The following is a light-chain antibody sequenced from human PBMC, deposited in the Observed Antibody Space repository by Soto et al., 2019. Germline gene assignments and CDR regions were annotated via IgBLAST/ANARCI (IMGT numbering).Light chain of an antibody. V-gene: IGKV1-5*01. CDR1: QSISSW. J-gene: IGKJ4*01. CDR2: DAS. CDR3: QQYDDWLRLT. Sequence: DIQMTQSPSTLSASVGDRVTITCRASQSISSWLAWYQQIPGKAPKLLIYDASSLESGVPSRFSGSGSGTEFTLTISSLQPDDFAVYFCQQYDDWLRLTFGGGTKVEIK.